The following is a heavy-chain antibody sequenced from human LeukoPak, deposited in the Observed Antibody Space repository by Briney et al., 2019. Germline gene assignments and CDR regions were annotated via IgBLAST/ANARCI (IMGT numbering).Heavy chain of an antibody. J-gene: IGHJ6*02. CDR3: ARDLTEYYYYGMDV. CDR2: IIPIFGTA. CDR1: GGTFSSYA. Sequence: SVKVSCKAYGGTFSSYAISWVRQAPGQGLEWMGGIIPIFGTANYAQKFQGRVTITADESASTAYMELSSLRSEDTAVYYCARDLTEYYYYGMDVWGQGTTVTVSS. V-gene: IGHV1-69*13.